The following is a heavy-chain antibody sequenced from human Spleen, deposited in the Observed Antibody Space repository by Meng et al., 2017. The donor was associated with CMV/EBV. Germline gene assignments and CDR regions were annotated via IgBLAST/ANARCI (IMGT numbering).Heavy chain of an antibody. CDR3: ARRVPAYYFDY. V-gene: IGHV3-23*01. CDR1: GFTFSSYA. Sequence: ETLSLTCAASGFTFSSYAMTWVRQAPGKGLEWVSDISGSGGSTFYADSVKGRFTISRDNSKNTLNLQMNSLRAEDTAVYFCARRVPAYYFDYWGQGTLVTVSS. J-gene: IGHJ4*02. CDR2: ISGSGGST.